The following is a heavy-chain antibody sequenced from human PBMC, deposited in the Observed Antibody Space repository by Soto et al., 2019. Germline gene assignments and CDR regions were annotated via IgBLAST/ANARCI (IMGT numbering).Heavy chain of an antibody. D-gene: IGHD3-16*01. V-gene: IGHV3-48*03. J-gene: IGHJ4*02. CDR3: ATYPTAYDF. CDR1: GFTFSSFE. CDR2: ISSGSGSTV. Sequence: GSLRLSCAASGFTFSSFEMIWVRQAPGKGLNWVSYISSGSGSTVYYADSVKGRFTISRDNAKNSLFLQMNSLRAEDTAVYYCATYPTAYDFWGQGILVTVSS.